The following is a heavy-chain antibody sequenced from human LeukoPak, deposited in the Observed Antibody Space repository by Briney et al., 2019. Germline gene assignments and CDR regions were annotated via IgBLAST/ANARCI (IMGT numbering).Heavy chain of an antibody. J-gene: IGHJ4*02. CDR1: GFTFSSYA. D-gene: IGHD3-16*02. CDR2: ISGSGGST. CDR3: ANRDSSLYRNYFDS. V-gene: IGHV3-23*01. Sequence: GGSLRLSCAASGFTFSSYAMSWVSQEPGKGLEWDSAISGSGGSTYNSDSVTGRFTSSRDNSKNTLYLQMSSLRAEDTAVYYCANRDSSLYRNYFDSWGQGTLGTVSS.